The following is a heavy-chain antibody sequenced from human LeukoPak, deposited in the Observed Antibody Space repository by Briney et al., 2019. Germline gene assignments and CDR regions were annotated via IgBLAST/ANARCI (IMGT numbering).Heavy chain of an antibody. CDR2: IYTSGST. D-gene: IGHD4-17*01. CDR3: ARDRVYGDYDHHDY. J-gene: IGHJ4*02. Sequence: SETLSLTCTVSGGSISSGTYYWSWIRQPAGKGLEWIGRIYTSGSTNYNPSLKSRITISVDTSKNQFSLKLSSVTAADTAVYYCARDRVYGDYDHHDYWGQGTLVTVSS. V-gene: IGHV4-61*02. CDR1: GGSISSGTYY.